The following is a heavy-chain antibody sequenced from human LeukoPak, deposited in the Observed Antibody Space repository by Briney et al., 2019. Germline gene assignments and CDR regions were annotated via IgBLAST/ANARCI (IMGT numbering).Heavy chain of an antibody. D-gene: IGHD2-15*01. CDR3: ARSIGYGSGGSCFLGWFDP. CDR2: IYFSGRT. J-gene: IGHJ5*02. Sequence: PETLSLTCTVSGGSISSSSYYCGWIRHPPGKGLEWVGRIYFSGRTYYNPSLKSRVTMSVDTSKYHCSLKLSSVTTGDTAVDYCARSIGYGSGGSCFLGWFDPWGQGTLVTVSS. V-gene: IGHV4-39*02. CDR1: GGSISSSSYY.